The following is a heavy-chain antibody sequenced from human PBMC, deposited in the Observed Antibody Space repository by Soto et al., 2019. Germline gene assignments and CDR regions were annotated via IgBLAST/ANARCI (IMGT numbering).Heavy chain of an antibody. J-gene: IGHJ4*02. V-gene: IGHV1-46*01. CDR2: INPSGGST. CDR1: GYTFTSYY. CDR3: ARPPYPGCINAVCYPLAY. D-gene: IGHD2-8*01. Sequence: QVQLVQSGAEVKKPGASVKISCKASGYTFTSYYMHWVRQAPGQGLEWMGIINPSGGSTNYAQKLQGRVAMTRDTSTSTVYMELNSLRSEDTAVYSCARPPYPGCINAVCYPLAYWGQGTLVTVSS.